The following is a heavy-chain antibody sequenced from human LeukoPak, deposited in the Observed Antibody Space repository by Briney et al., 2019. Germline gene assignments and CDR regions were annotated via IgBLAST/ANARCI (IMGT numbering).Heavy chain of an antibody. Sequence: GGSLRLSCAASGFTFSSYGVHWVRQAPGKGLEWVAFIRYDGSNKYYADSVKGRFTISRDNSKNTLYLQMNSLRAEDTAVYYCAKVSEAAIGAFDIWGQGTMVTVSS. V-gene: IGHV3-30*02. CDR1: GFTFSSYG. J-gene: IGHJ3*02. D-gene: IGHD2-2*01. CDR2: IRYDGSNK. CDR3: AKVSEAAIGAFDI.